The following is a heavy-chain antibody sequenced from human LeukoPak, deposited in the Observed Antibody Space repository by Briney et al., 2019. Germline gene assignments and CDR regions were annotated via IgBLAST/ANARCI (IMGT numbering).Heavy chain of an antibody. V-gene: IGHV1-46*01. CDR3: ARDFGRYCSSTSCYDGLQAFDI. Sequence: ASVKVSCKASGYTFTSNYIHWVRQAPGQGLEWMGMIYPRDGSTSYAQKFQGRVTITADESTSTAYMELSSLRSEDTAVYYCARDFGRYCSSTSCYDGLQAFDIWGQGTMVTVSS. J-gene: IGHJ3*02. CDR2: IYPRDGST. CDR1: GYTFTSNY. D-gene: IGHD2-2*01.